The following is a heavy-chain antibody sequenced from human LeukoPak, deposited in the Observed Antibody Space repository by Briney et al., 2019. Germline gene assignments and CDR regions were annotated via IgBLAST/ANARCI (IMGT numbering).Heavy chain of an antibody. CDR2: IYSGGST. CDR3: AKGSYYYASSEYFDY. D-gene: IGHD3-22*01. Sequence: GGSLRLSCAASGFTVSSNYMSWVRQAPGKGLEWVSVIYSGGSTYYADSVKGRFTISRDNSKNTLYLQMNSLRAEDTAVYYCAKGSYYYASSEYFDYWGQGTLVTVSS. CDR1: GFTVSSNY. J-gene: IGHJ4*02. V-gene: IGHV3-53*05.